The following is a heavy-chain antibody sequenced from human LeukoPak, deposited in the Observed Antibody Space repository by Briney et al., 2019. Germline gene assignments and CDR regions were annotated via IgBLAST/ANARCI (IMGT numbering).Heavy chain of an antibody. Sequence: ASETLSLTCTVSGGSISSYYWSWIRHPPGKGLEWIGYIYYSGSTNYNPSLKSRVTISVDTSKKQFSLKLSSVTAADTAVYYCASSGLEWESPTYYFDYWGQGTLVTVSS. V-gene: IGHV4-59*01. CDR3: ASSGLEWESPTYYFDY. CDR1: GGSISSYY. CDR2: IYYSGST. D-gene: IGHD1-26*01. J-gene: IGHJ4*02.